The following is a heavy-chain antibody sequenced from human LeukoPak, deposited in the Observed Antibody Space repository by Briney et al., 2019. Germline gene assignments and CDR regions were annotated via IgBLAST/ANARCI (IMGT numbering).Heavy chain of an antibody. CDR2: INSGGSST. CDR3: ARDKIDVADNHDY. Sequence: GGSLRLSCAASGFTFSRYWMHWVRQTPGKGLVWVSRINSGGSSTAYADSVKGRFTISRDNTKNTLYLQMNSLRAEDTAVYYCARDKIDVADNHDYWGQGTLVTVSS. V-gene: IGHV3-74*01. CDR1: GFTFSRYW. D-gene: IGHD6-19*01. J-gene: IGHJ4*02.